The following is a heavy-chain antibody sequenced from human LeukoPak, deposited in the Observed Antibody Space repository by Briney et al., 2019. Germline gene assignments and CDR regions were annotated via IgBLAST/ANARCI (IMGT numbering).Heavy chain of an antibody. CDR2: ISYDESNK. Sequence: PGGSLRLSCAASGFTFSSYAMHWVRQAPGKGLEWVAVISYDESNKYYADSVKGRFTISRDNSKNTLYLQMNSLRAEDTAVYYCARSGYSSSWYGAFDIWGQGTMVTVSS. CDR3: ARSGYSSSWYGAFDI. J-gene: IGHJ3*02. D-gene: IGHD6-13*01. CDR1: GFTFSSYA. V-gene: IGHV3-30-3*01.